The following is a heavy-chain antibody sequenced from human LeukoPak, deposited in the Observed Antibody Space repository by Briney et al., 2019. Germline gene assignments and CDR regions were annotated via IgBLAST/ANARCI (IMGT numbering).Heavy chain of an antibody. CDR2: INPNSGGT. J-gene: IGHJ2*01. CDR3: AREESAAISYYDFWSGYYPRNWYFDL. CDR1: GYTFTGYY. Sequence: GASVKVSCKASGYTFTGYYMHWVRQAPGQGLEWMGWINPNSGGTNYAQKFQGRVTMTRDTSISTAYMELSRLRSDDTAVYYCAREESAAISYYDFWSGYYPRNWYFDLWGRGTLVTVSS. V-gene: IGHV1-2*02. D-gene: IGHD3-3*01.